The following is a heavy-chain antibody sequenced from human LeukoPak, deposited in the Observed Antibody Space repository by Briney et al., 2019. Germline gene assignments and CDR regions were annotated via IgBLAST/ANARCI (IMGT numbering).Heavy chain of an antibody. CDR1: GGSISRYY. V-gene: IGHV4-4*07. J-gene: IGHJ4*02. Sequence: SETLSLTCTVSGGSISRYYWSWIRQPAGKGLEWIGRIYSTGSTNYNPSLKSRVTMSVDTSKNQFSLRLRSVTAADTAVYYCARQIASGGTAGFDFWGQGALVTVSS. CDR3: ARQIASGGTAGFDF. D-gene: IGHD6-13*01. CDR2: IYSTGST.